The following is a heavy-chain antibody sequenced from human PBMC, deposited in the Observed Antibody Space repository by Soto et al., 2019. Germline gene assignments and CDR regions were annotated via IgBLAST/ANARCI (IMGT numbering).Heavy chain of an antibody. CDR3: VKGADRGYYTVDL. CDR2: IRRHTSVT. V-gene: IGHV3-48*01. J-gene: IGHJ5*02. CDR1: GLTLSTSS. Sequence: EVQLVESGGMLVQPGGSLRLSCAASGLTLSTSSMNWVRQAPGKGLEWISYIRRHTSVTAYADSVKGRFTISRDSAKNSLYLQMDSLRVEYTAVYSCVKGADRGYYTVDLWGQGTLVTVSS. D-gene: IGHD3-22*01.